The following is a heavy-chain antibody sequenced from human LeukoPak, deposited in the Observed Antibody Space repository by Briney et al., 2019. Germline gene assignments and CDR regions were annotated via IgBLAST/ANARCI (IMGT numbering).Heavy chain of an antibody. J-gene: IGHJ4*02. CDR1: GYXFTDYY. Sequence: ASVKVSCKASGYXFTDYYIHWVRQAPGQGLEWMGWINPNSGGTNYAQKFQGRVTLTRDTSISTASMELTSLRSDDTAVYYCASRITGDFDYWGQGTLVTVSS. CDR2: INPNSGGT. V-gene: IGHV1-2*02. CDR3: ASRITGDFDY. D-gene: IGHD1-20*01.